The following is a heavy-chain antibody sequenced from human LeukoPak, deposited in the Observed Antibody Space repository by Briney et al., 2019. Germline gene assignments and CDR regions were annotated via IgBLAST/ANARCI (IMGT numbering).Heavy chain of an antibody. CDR3: ASHRSDYYGPFDY. CDR1: GGSISSSSYY. V-gene: IGHV4-39*07. D-gene: IGHD4-17*01. CDR2: IYYSGSP. Sequence: SETLSLTCTVSGGSISSSSYYSAWIRQPPGKGLEWIGSIYYSGSPYYKPSLRSRVTISVDTSKNQYFLKLSSVTAADTAVYYCASHRSDYYGPFDYWGQGTLVTVSS. J-gene: IGHJ4*02.